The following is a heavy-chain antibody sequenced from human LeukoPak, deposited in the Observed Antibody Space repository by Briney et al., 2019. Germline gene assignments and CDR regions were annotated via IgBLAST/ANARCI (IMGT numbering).Heavy chain of an antibody. CDR2: IGDSGSGG. CDR1: GFNFNYFA. V-gene: IGHV3-23*01. D-gene: IGHD4-23*01. J-gene: IGHJ4*02. Sequence: GGSLRLSCSASGFNFNYFAMSWVRQAPGKRLEWVSTIGDSGSGGSYADSVRGRFTISRDNSKSMVYLQMHSLRVDDSAVYYCSRIKYGGNSGYHFDYWGQGTLVTVSS. CDR3: SRIKYGGNSGYHFDY.